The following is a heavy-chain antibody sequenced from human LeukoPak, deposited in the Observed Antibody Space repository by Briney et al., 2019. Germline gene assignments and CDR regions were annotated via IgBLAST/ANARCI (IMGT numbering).Heavy chain of an antibody. Sequence: SETLSLTCTVSGGSISSGGYYWSWIRQHPGKGLEWIGYIYYSGSTYYNPSLKSRVTISVDTSKNQFSLKLSSVTAADTAVYYCARSRGRGGDSSGHDAFDIWGQGTMVTVSS. V-gene: IGHV4-31*03. CDR3: ARSRGRGGDSSGHDAFDI. CDR2: IYYSGST. CDR1: GGSISSGGYY. J-gene: IGHJ3*02. D-gene: IGHD3-22*01.